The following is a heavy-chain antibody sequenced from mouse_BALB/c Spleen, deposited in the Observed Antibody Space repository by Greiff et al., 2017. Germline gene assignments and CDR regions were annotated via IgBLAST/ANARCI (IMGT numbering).Heavy chain of an antibody. CDR2: INPSTGYT. D-gene: IGHD2-3*01. Sequence: VQLQQSGAELVKPGASVKMSCKASGYTFTSYWMHWVKQRPGQGLEWIGYINPSTGYTEYNQKFKDKATLTADKSSSTAYMQLSSLTSEDSAVYYCAGRDGAFAYWGQGTLVTVSA. J-gene: IGHJ3*01. CDR3: AGRDGAFAY. CDR1: GYTFTSYW. V-gene: IGHV1-7*01.